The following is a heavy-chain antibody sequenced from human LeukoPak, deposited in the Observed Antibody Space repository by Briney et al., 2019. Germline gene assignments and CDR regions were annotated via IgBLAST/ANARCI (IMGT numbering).Heavy chain of an antibody. CDR1: GFIFSDYS. V-gene: IGHV3-43*01. Sequence: GGSLRLSCAASGFIFSDYSMHWVRQAPGKGLEWVSLINWDGTKVHYADSVKGRFTISRDNAKNSLYLQMNSLRAEDTAVYYCARSMVRGTLDYWGQGTLVTVSS. J-gene: IGHJ4*02. CDR3: ARSMVRGTLDY. D-gene: IGHD3-10*01. CDR2: INWDGTKV.